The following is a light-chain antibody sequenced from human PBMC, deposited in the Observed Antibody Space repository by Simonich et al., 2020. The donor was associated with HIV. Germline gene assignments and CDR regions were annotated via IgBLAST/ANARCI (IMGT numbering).Light chain of an antibody. J-gene: IGKJ2*01. CDR2: KAS. CDR1: QSISPW. Sequence: DIQMTQSPSTLSASVGDRVTITCRASQSISPWLAWYQQKPGKAPKLLIYKASSLESGFPSRFSGSGSGTEFTLTISSLQPDDFATYYCQQYNSYPRPFGQGTKLEIK. V-gene: IGKV1-5*03. CDR3: QQYNSYPRP.